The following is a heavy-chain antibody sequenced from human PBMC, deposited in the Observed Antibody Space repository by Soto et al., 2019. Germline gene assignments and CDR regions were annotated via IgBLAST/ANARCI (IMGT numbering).Heavy chain of an antibody. CDR1: GGSISSYY. Sequence: SETLSLTCTVSGGSISSYYWSWIRQPPGKGLKWIGYIYYSGSTNYNPTLKSRVTISVDTSKNQFTLKLSSVTAADTAVYYCARVLNYDILTVDYYFDYWGQGSLVTVSS. CDR3: ARVLNYDILTVDYYFDY. CDR2: IYYSGST. J-gene: IGHJ4*02. D-gene: IGHD3-9*01. V-gene: IGHV4-59*01.